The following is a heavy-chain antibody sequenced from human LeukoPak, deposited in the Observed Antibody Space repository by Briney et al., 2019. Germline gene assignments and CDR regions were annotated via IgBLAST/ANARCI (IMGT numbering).Heavy chain of an antibody. CDR2: ISSSSSYI. V-gene: IGHV3-21*01. Sequence: GGSLRLSCAASGFTFSSYSMNWVRQAPGKGLEWVSSISSSSSYIYYADSVKGRFTISRDNARNSLYLQMNSLRAEDTAVYYCARETYGSGSYSYYYYFMDVWGKGTTVTISS. CDR1: GFTFSSYS. J-gene: IGHJ6*03. CDR3: ARETYGSGSYSYYYYFMDV. D-gene: IGHD3-10*01.